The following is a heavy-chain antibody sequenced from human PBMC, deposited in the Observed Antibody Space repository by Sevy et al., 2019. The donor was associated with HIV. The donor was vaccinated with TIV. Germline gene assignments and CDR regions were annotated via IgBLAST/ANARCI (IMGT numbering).Heavy chain of an antibody. V-gene: IGHV3-30-3*01. D-gene: IGHD5-12*01. CDR3: ARGRWVEMATISLYFDY. Sequence: GGSLRLSCAASGFTFSSYAMHWVRQAPGRGLEWVAVISYDGSNKYYADSVKGRFTISRDNSKNTLYLQMNSLRAEDTAVYYCARGRWVEMATISLYFDYWGQGTLVTVSS. J-gene: IGHJ4*02. CDR2: ISYDGSNK. CDR1: GFTFSSYA.